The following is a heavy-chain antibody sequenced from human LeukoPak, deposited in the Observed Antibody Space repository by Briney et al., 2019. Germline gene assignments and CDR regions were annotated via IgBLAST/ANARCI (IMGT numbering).Heavy chain of an antibody. D-gene: IGHD3-10*01. V-gene: IGHV4-59*01. CDR2: IYYSGST. CDR3: ARDRGAAWWYFDL. CDR1: GGSISSYY. Sequence: SETLSLTCTVSGGSISSYYWSWIRQPPGKGLEWIGYIYYSGSTNYNPSLKSRVTISVDTSKNQFPLKLKSVTAADTAVYYCARDRGAAWWYFDLWGRGTLVTVSS. J-gene: IGHJ2*01.